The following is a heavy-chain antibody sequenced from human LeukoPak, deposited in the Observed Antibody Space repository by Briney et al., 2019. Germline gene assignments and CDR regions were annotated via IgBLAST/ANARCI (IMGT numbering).Heavy chain of an antibody. J-gene: IGHJ4*02. CDR1: GFTFSSYA. Sequence: PGGSLRLSCAASGFTFSSYAMSWVRQAPGKGLEWVSAFSGSGGSTYYADSVKGRFTISRDNSKNTLFLQMNSLRAEDTAVYYCARRGYHDYSGFDYWGQGTLVTVSS. CDR2: FSGSGGST. V-gene: IGHV3-23*01. D-gene: IGHD1-26*01. CDR3: ARRGYHDYSGFDY.